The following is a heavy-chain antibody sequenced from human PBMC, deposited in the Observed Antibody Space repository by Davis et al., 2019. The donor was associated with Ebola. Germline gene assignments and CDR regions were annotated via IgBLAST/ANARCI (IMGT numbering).Heavy chain of an antibody. D-gene: IGHD6-6*01. J-gene: IGHJ4*02. CDR2: ISEDGSEK. CDR1: GFTFSSYA. V-gene: IGHV3-7*03. CDR3: ANIAAL. Sequence: PGGSLRLSCAASGFTFSSYAMSWVRQVPGKAPEWVASISEDGSEKHYVHSVKGRFTVSRDNAKNSLYLQMNSLTAEDTALYYCANIAALWGQGTLVIVSS.